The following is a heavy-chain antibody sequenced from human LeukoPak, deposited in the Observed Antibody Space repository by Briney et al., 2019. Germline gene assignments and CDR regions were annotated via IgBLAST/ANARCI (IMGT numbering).Heavy chain of an antibody. CDR1: GGTFSSYA. CDR2: IIPIFGTA. J-gene: IGHJ4*02. Sequence: ASVNVSCKASGGTFSSYAISWVRQAPGQGLEWMGGIIPIFGTANYAQKFQGRVTITADESTSTAYMELSSMRSEDTAVKYCARDLTAAVVQLWGQGTLVTVSS. D-gene: IGHD6-19*01. V-gene: IGHV1-69*13. CDR3: ARDLTAAVVQL.